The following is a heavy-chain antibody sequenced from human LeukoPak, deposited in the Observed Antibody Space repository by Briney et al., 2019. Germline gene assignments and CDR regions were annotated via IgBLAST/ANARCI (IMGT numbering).Heavy chain of an antibody. J-gene: IGHJ3*02. CDR2: IFPGDSDT. V-gene: IGHV5-51*01. CDR1: GYSFTSYW. Sequence: GESLKISCKGAGYSFTSYWIGWVRQMPGKGLEWMGIIFPGDSDTRYSPSFQGQVTMSVDKSISTAYLQWSSLEASHTAIYYCPTWDALNIWRQGTMVTVSS. CDR3: PTWDALNI.